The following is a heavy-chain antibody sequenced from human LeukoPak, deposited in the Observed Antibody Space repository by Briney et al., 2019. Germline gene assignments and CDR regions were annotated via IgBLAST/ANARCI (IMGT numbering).Heavy chain of an antibody. CDR1: GYTFTGYY. CDR2: IIPIFGTA. J-gene: IGHJ4*02. Sequence: SVKVSCKASGYTFTGYYMHWVRQAPGQGIEWMGGIIPIFGTANYAQKFQGRVTITADKSTSTAYMELSSVTAADTAVYYCARDSALAQAVMFDYWGQGTLVTVSS. V-gene: IGHV1-69*06. D-gene: IGHD6-19*01. CDR3: ARDSALAQAVMFDY.